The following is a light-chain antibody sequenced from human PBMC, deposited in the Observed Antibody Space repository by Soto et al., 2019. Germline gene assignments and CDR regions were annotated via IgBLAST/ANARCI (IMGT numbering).Light chain of an antibody. J-gene: IGKJ4*01. CDR2: AAS. CDR3: QQSYSTRLT. CDR1: QSISSY. Sequence: DIQMTQSPSSLSASVGDRVTITCRASQSISSYLNWYQQKPGKAPKLLIYAASSLQSGVPSRFSGSGSGTDLTLTISSLQPEDFATYYCQQSYSTRLTFGGGTKVDIK. V-gene: IGKV1-39*01.